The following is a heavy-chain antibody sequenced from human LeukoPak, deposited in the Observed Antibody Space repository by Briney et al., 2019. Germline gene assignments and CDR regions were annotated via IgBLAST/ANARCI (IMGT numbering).Heavy chain of an antibody. Sequence: NPSETLSLTCTVSGGSISSSSDYWGWIRQPPGKGLEWIGSIYYSGSTYYNPSLKSRVTISVDTSKNQFSLKLSSVTAADTAVYYCVVSDYGATPNRGVYMAFDICGQRTMVTVSS. V-gene: IGHV4-39*01. CDR1: GGSISSSSDY. J-gene: IGHJ3*02. D-gene: IGHD4-17*01. CDR3: VVSDYGATPNRGVYMAFDI. CDR2: IYYSGST.